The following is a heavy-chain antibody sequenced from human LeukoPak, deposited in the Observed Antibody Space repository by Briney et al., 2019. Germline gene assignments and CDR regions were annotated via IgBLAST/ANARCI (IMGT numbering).Heavy chain of an antibody. J-gene: IGHJ6*04. CDR1: GFTFSTYA. D-gene: IGHD3-10*02. V-gene: IGHV3-23*01. CDR3: AELGVTMIGGV. Sequence: GGSLRLSCAASGFTFSTYAMSWVRQAPGKGLEWVSAISGSGGSTYYADPVKGRFTISRDNSKNTLYLQMNSLRAEDTAVYYCAELGVTMIGGVWGKGTTVTISS. CDR2: ISGSGGST.